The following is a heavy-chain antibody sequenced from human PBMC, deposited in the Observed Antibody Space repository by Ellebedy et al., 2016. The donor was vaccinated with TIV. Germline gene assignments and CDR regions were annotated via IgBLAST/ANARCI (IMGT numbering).Heavy chain of an antibody. CDR3: AKGRVGGSDSTAPRYYFDY. Sequence: GESLKISCAASGFTFNSYAMSWVRQAPGKGLEWVSTISHTGSRTYYADSVEGRFTVSRDTSKKTLYLQMNSLRAEDTAIYYCAKGRVGGSDSTAPRYYFDYWGLGTLVTVSS. CDR1: GFTFNSYA. J-gene: IGHJ4*02. V-gene: IGHV3-23*01. CDR2: ISHTGSRT. D-gene: IGHD2/OR15-2a*01.